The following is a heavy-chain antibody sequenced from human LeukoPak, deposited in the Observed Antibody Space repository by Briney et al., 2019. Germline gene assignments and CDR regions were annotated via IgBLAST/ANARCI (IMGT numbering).Heavy chain of an antibody. V-gene: IGHV3-23*01. D-gene: IGHD1-1*01. CDR1: GFTFSSYA. CDR3: AKDLWNADY. CDR2: IGGDAVST. Sequence: PGGSLRLSCAASGFTFSSYAMSWVRQAPGKGLEWVSAIGGDAVSTYYADSVKGRFSISRDNSKNTLYLQMNSLRADDTAVYYCAKDLWNADYWGQGTLVTVSS. J-gene: IGHJ4*02.